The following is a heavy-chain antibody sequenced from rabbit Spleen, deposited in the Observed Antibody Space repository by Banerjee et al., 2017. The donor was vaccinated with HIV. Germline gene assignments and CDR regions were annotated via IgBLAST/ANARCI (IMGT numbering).Heavy chain of an antibody. CDR1: GIDLMSIA. CDR2: IDPIFGAI. Sequence: QEQLKETGGGLVQPGGSLTLSCKASGIDLMSIAMSWVRQAPGKGLEWIGYIDPIFGAIYYASWVNGRFTISSHNAQNTVDLQLNSLTAADTATYFCVRDVGSSGWGSRLDLWGPGTLVTVS. D-gene: IGHD4-1*01. V-gene: IGHV1S47*01. J-gene: IGHJ3*01. CDR3: VRDVGSSGWGSRLDL.